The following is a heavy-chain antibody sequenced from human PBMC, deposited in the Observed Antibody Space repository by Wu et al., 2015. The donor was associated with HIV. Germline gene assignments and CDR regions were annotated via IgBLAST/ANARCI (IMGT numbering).Heavy chain of an antibody. J-gene: IGHJ4*02. CDR1: GYTFTRYY. V-gene: IGHV1-46*01. D-gene: IGHD3-10*01. CDR2: INPSSGST. CDR3: ARAWFGELNYYFDY. Sequence: QVQLVQSGAEVKKPGASVNISCKASGYTFTRYYIHWVRQAPGQGLEWMGIINPSSGSTSYAQKFQGRVTMTRDTSTSTVYMELSSLRSEDTAVYYCARAWFGELNYYFDYVGQGTLVTVSS.